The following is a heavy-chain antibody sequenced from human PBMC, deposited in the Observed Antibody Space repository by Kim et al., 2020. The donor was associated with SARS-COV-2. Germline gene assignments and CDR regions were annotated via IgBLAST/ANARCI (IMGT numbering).Heavy chain of an antibody. D-gene: IGHD2-2*01. CDR3: AREGVAFSPHIVVVYYYSMDV. V-gene: IGHV1-2*06. Sequence: ASVKVSCKASGYTFTGYYMHWVRQAPGQGLEWMGRINPNSGGTNYAQKFQGRVTMTRDTSISTAYMELSRLRSDDTAVYYCAREGVAFSPHIVVVYYYSMDVGGPAATVTVSS. J-gene: IGHJ6*02. CDR1: GYTFTGYY. CDR2: INPNSGGT.